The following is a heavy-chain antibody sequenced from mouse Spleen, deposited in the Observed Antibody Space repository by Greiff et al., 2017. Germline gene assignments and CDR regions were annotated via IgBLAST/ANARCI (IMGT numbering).Heavy chain of an antibody. D-gene: IGHD1-1*01. CDR1: GYTFTDYE. Sequence: LQESGAELVRPGASVTLSCKASGYTFTDYEMHWVKQTPVHGLEWIGAIDPETGGTAYNQKFKGKATLTADKSSSTAYMELRSLTSEDSAVYYCTRGLLLLDYWGQGTTLTVSS. V-gene: IGHV1-15*01. CDR2: IDPETGGT. J-gene: IGHJ2*01. CDR3: TRGLLLLDY.